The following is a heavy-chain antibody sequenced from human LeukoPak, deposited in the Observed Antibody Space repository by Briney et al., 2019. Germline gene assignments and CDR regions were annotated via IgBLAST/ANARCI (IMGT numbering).Heavy chain of an antibody. CDR2: ISYDGSNK. Sequence: GGSLRLSCAASGFTFSSYAMHWVRQAPGKGLEWVAVISYDGSNKYYADSVKGRFTISRDNSKNTLYLQMNSLRAEDTAVYYCAKDLHYYDSSGPLGYFDYWGQGTLVTVSS. CDR1: GFTFSSYA. J-gene: IGHJ4*02. CDR3: AKDLHYYDSSGPLGYFDY. D-gene: IGHD3-22*01. V-gene: IGHV3-30-3*01.